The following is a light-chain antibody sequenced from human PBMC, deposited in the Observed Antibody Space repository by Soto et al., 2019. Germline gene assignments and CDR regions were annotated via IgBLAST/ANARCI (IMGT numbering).Light chain of an antibody. Sequence: EIVMTQSPATLSVSPGERATLSCRASQSVSRNLAWYQQKPGQAPRLLIYGASTRATGIPARFSGSGSGTEFTLTISSLQSEDFAVYYCQQYNNWHLYSFGGGTKVEIK. J-gene: IGKJ4*01. CDR1: QSVSRN. CDR3: QQYNNWHLYS. V-gene: IGKV3-15*01. CDR2: GAS.